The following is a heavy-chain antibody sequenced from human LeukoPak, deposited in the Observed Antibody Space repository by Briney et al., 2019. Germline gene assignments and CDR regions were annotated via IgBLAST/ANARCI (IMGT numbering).Heavy chain of an antibody. D-gene: IGHD3-10*01. CDR1: GFTFDDYA. J-gene: IGHJ6*02. Sequence: GGSLRLSCTASGFTFDDYAMHWVRQAPGKGLEWVSGISWNSGSIGYADSVKGRFTISRDNAKNSLYLQMNSLRAEDTALYYCAKDTGDYYYYGMDVWGQGTTVTVSS. V-gene: IGHV3-9*01. CDR2: ISWNSGSI. CDR3: AKDTGDYYYYGMDV.